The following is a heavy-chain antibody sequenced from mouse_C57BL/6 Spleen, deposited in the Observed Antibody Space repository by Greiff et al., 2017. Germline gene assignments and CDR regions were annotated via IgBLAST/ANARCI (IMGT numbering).Heavy chain of an antibody. V-gene: IGHV1-75*01. Sequence: QVQLKQSGPELVKPGASVKISCKASGYTFTDYYINWVKQRPGQGLEWIGWIFPGSGSTYYNEKFKGKATLTVDKSSSTAYMLLSSLTSEDSAVYFCAREELITTVVATGFDYWGQGTTLTVSS. D-gene: IGHD1-1*01. CDR3: AREELITTVVATGFDY. CDR2: IFPGSGST. J-gene: IGHJ2*01. CDR1: GYTFTDYY.